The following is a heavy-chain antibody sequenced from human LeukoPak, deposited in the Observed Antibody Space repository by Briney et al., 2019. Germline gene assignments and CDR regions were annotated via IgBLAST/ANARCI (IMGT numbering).Heavy chain of an antibody. CDR3: ARSARPGYYYYYMDV. J-gene: IGHJ6*03. CDR2: ISGSGGST. V-gene: IGHV3-23*01. Sequence: GGSLRLSCAASGFTFSSYGMSWVRQAPGKGLEWVSAISGSGGSTYYADSVKGRFTISRDNSKNTLYLQMNSLRAEDTALYYCARSARPGYYYYYMDVWGKGTTVTVSS. CDR1: GFTFSSYG. D-gene: IGHD6-6*01.